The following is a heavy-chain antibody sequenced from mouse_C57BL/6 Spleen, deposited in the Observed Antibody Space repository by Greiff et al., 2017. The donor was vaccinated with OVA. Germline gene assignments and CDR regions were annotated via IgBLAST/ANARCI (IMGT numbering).Heavy chain of an antibody. D-gene: IGHD3-1*01. CDR1: GYSITSGYF. Sequence: DVQLQESGPGLVKPSQSLSLTCSVTGYSITSGYFWNWIRQFPGNKLVWMGYISYDGSNNYNPSLKNRISITRDTSKNQLFLKLDSVTTEDTATLYFSREGLRDWYCDVWGTGTTVTVSS. J-gene: IGHJ1*03. CDR3: SREGLRDWYCDV. CDR2: ISYDGSN. V-gene: IGHV3-6*01.